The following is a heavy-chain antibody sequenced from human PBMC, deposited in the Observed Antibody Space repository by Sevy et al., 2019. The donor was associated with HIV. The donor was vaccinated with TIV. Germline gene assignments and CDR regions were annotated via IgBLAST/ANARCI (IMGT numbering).Heavy chain of an antibody. CDR1: GFSFSKYG. Sequence: GGSLRLSCAASGFSFSKYGMHWVRQAPGKGLEWVAVMWYDEGRKKYYADSVKGRFTISRDNFKNTLYLQMSSLGAEDTAVYYCAKERVQVWYYFDYWGQGTLVTVSS. J-gene: IGHJ4*02. D-gene: IGHD1-1*01. V-gene: IGHV3-30*02. CDR2: MWYDEGRKK. CDR3: AKERVQVWYYFDY.